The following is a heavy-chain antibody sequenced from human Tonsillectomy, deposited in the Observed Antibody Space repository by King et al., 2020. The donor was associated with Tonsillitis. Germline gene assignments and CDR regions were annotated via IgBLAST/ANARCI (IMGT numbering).Heavy chain of an antibody. CDR1: GGSISSYY. J-gene: IGHJ4*02. Sequence: VQLQESGPGLVKPSETLSLTCTVSGGSISSYYWSWIRQPPGKGLEWIGYSYYSGSTNYNPSLKSRVTISVDTSKNQFSLKLTSVTAADKAVYYCARGHSTPDYWGQGTLVTVSS. CDR2: SYYSGST. V-gene: IGHV4-59*01. CDR3: ARGHSTPDY. D-gene: IGHD6-13*01.